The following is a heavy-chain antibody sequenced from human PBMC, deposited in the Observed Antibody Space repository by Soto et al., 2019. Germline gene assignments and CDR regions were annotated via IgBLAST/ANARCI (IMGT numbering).Heavy chain of an antibody. CDR1: GFSLTTSGVG. V-gene: IGHV2-5*02. Sequence: QITLKESGPTLVKTTQTLTLTCTFSGFSLTTSGVGVGWIRQPPGKALECLALIYWDDDKRYSPSLKSRLAITKDTSKIQVVLKMTNLDPVDTATYYCARSLPGRVIDYWGQGTLVAV. CDR2: IYWDDDK. D-gene: IGHD3-10*01. J-gene: IGHJ4*02. CDR3: ARSLPGRVIDY.